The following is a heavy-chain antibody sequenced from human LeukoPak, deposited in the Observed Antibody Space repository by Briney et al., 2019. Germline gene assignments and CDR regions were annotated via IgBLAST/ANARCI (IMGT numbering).Heavy chain of an antibody. Sequence: ASVKVSCKASGGTFSSYAISWVRQAPGQGLEWMGGIIPIFGTANYAQKFQGRVTITADESTSTAYMELSSLRSEDTAVYYCATRIAAAGTRNYYYYYMDVWGKGTTVTVSS. J-gene: IGHJ6*03. CDR2: IIPIFGTA. D-gene: IGHD6-13*01. CDR3: ATRIAAAGTRNYYYYYMDV. V-gene: IGHV1-69*13. CDR1: GGTFSSYA.